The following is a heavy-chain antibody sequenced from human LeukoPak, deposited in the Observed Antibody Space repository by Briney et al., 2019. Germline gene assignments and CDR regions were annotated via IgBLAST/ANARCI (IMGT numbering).Heavy chain of an antibody. Sequence: SVKVSCKASGGTFSSYAISWVRQAPGQGLEWMGGIIPIFGTANYAQKFQGRVTMTTDTSTSTAYMELRSLRSDDTAVYYCARDEVWAGDYRVFDPWGQGTLVTVSS. CDR1: GGTFSSYA. CDR3: ARDEVWAGDYRVFDP. D-gene: IGHD4-17*01. CDR2: IIPIFGTA. V-gene: IGHV1-69*05. J-gene: IGHJ5*02.